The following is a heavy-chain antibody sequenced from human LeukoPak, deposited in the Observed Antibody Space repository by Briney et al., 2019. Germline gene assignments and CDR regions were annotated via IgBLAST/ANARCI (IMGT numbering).Heavy chain of an antibody. CDR1: GFTFSSYA. CDR3: ARDQGVRGETFGDYFDY. D-gene: IGHD3-10*01. Sequence: GGSLILSCAASGFTFSSYAMSWVRQAPGKGLEWVSAISGSGGSTYYADSVKGRFTISRDNSKNTLYLQMNSLRAEDTAVYYCARDQGVRGETFGDYFDYWGQGTLVTVSS. CDR2: ISGSGGST. V-gene: IGHV3-23*01. J-gene: IGHJ4*02.